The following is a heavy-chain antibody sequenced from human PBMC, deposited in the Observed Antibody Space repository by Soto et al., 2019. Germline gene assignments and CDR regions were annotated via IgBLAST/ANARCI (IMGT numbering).Heavy chain of an antibody. CDR1: GGSISSYY. J-gene: IGHJ6*02. Sequence: SETLSLTCTVSGGSISSYYWSWIRQPPGKGLEWIGYIYYSGSTNYNPSLKSRVTISVDTSKNQFSLKLSSVTAADTAVYYCARDDLGYTAMVGYYYYGMDVGGQGTRFTVS. CDR3: ARDDLGYTAMVGYYYYGMDV. CDR2: IYYSGST. D-gene: IGHD5-18*01. V-gene: IGHV4-59*01.